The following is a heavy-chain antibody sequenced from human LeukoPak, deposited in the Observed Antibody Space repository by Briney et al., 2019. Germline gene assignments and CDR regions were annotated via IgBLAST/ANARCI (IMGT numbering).Heavy chain of an antibody. V-gene: IGHV3-23*01. CDR3: AKGDLYCSGPNCHTTTFDY. Sequence: GGSLRLSCAASGFTFSNYAMSWVRQAPGKGLEWVSAISSSGGSTYYADSVKGRFTISRYNSKNTLYLQMNSLRAEDTAVYYCAKGDLYCSGPNCHTTTFDYWGQGTLLTVSS. CDR2: ISSSGGST. J-gene: IGHJ4*02. D-gene: IGHD2-2*01. CDR1: GFTFSNYA.